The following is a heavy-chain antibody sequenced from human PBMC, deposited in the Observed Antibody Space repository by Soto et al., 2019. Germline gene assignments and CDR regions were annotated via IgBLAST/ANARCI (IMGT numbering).Heavy chain of an antibody. V-gene: IGHV6-1*01. CDR1: GDSVSSNSAA. J-gene: IGHJ6*02. CDR3: ARALGIRFLEWLSADYYYYYGMDV. Sequence: PSQTLSLTCAISGDSVSSNSAAWNWIRQSPSRGLEWLGRTYYRSKWYNDYAVSVKSRITINPDTSKNQFSLQLNSVTPADTAVYYCARALGIRFLEWLSADYYYYYGMDVWGQGTTVTVSS. CDR2: TYYRSKWYN. D-gene: IGHD3-3*01.